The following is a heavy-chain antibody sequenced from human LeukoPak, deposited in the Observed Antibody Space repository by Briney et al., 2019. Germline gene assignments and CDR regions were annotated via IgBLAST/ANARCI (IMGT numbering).Heavy chain of an antibody. CDR1: GFTFSSYD. J-gene: IGHJ6*02. Sequence: PGGSLRLSCAASGFTFSSYDMHWVRHAAGKGLEWVSVIGTAGDTYYPGSVKGRFTISRENAKNSLYLQMNSLRAGDTAVYYCARGLPVSSSGYYYGSVPYYNYAMDVWGQGTTVTVSS. V-gene: IGHV3-13*01. CDR2: IGTAGDT. D-gene: IGHD3-22*01. CDR3: ARGLPVSSSGYYYGSVPYYNYAMDV.